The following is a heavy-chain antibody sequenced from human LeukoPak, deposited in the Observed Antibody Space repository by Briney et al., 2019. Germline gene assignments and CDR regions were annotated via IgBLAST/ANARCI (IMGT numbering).Heavy chain of an antibody. CDR2: ISWDGGST. Sequence: GSLRLSCAASGFPFDDYAMHWVRQAPGKGLEWVSLISWDGGSTYYADSVKGRFTISRDNSKNSLYLQMNSLRAEDTALYYCAKSTTGINWNYSFDYWGQGTLVTVSS. CDR1: GFPFDDYA. J-gene: IGHJ4*02. V-gene: IGHV3-43D*04. CDR3: AKSTTGINWNYSFDY. D-gene: IGHD1-7*01.